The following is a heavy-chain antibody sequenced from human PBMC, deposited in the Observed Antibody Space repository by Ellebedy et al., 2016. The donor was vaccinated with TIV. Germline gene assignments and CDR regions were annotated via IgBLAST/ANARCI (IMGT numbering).Heavy chain of an antibody. J-gene: IGHJ3*02. D-gene: IGHD5-24*01. V-gene: IGHV4-34*01. CDR2: INHSGST. CDR1: GGSFSGYY. CDR3: ATIEMATMPFDI. Sequence: SETLSLTCAVYGGSFSGYYWSWIRQPPGKGLEWIGEINHSGSTNSNPSLKSRLTVSVDTSKNQFSLKLSSVTAADTAVYYCATIEMATMPFDIWGQGTMVTVSS.